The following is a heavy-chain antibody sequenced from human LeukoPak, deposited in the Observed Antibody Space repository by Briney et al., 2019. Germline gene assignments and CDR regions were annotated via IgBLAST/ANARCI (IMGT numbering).Heavy chain of an antibody. CDR2: ISESGSGT. J-gene: IGHJ4*02. CDR3: AKAVFGVNRAFDY. D-gene: IGHD3-3*01. V-gene: IGHV3-23*01. CDR1: GFTFNTCA. Sequence: PGGSLRLSCEASGFTFNTCAMSWVRQAPGKGLEWVSAISESGSGTYYADSVKGRFTISRDNSKNTLYLQMNSLRVDDTALYYCAKAVFGVNRAFDYWGQGTLVTVSS.